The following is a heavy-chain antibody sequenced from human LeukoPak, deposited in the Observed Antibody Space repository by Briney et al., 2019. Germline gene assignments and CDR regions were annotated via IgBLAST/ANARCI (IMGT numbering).Heavy chain of an antibody. J-gene: IGHJ4*02. V-gene: IGHV3-21*06. D-gene: IGHD2-2*01. CDR3: ARAGVSVVPEEYLTFDY. CDR1: GFTFRTYS. Sequence: GGSLRLSCAASGFTFRTYSMNWVRQAPGKGLEWVSSISSSSSYIYYADSVKGRFTISRDNAKDSLYLQMNSMRAEDTAVSYCARAGVSVVPEEYLTFDYWGQGTLVTVSS. CDR2: ISSSSSYI.